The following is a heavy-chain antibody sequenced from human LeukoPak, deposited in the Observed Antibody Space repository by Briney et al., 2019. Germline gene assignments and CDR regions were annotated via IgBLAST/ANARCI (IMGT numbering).Heavy chain of an antibody. CDR3: ARSEREEYYDFWSGYLLNFDY. CDR2: ISAYNGNT. CDR1: GYTFTSYG. J-gene: IGHJ4*02. D-gene: IGHD3-3*01. V-gene: IGHV1-18*01. Sequence: ASVKVSCKASGYTFTSYGISWVRQAPGQGLEWMGWISAYNGNTNYAQRLQGRVTMTTDTSTSTAYMELRSLRSDDTAVYYCARSEREEYYDFWSGYLLNFDYWGQGTLVTVSS.